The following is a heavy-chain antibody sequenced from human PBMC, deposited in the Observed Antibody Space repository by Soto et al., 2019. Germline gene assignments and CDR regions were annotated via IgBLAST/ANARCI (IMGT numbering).Heavy chain of an antibody. J-gene: IGHJ5*02. D-gene: IGHD2-21*01. CDR2: ISYDGSNK. CDR1: GFTFSSYG. Sequence: QVQLVESGGGVVQPGRSLRLSCAASGFTFSSYGMHWVRQAPGKGLEWVAVISYDGSNKYYADSVKGRFTISRDNSKNTLYLQMNSLRAEDTAVYYCASISVPWGQGTLVTVSS. V-gene: IGHV3-30*03. CDR3: ASISVP.